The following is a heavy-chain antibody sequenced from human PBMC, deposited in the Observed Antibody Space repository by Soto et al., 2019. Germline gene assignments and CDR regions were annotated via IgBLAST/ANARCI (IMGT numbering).Heavy chain of an antibody. V-gene: IGHV1-3*01. CDR1: GYTFTSYA. CDR2: INAGNGNT. D-gene: IGHD6-19*01. Sequence: ASVKVSCKASGYTFTSYAMHWVRQAPGQRLEWMGWINAGNGNTKYSQKFQGRVTITRDTSASSAYMELSSLRSEDTAVYYCARGLAPYYFDYWGQGTLVTVSS. J-gene: IGHJ4*02. CDR3: ARGLAPYYFDY.